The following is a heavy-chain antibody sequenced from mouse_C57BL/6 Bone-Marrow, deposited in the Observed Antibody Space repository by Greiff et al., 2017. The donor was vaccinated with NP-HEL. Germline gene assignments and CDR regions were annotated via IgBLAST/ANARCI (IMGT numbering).Heavy chain of an antibody. CDR1: GFSLTSYG. D-gene: IGHD1-1*01. Sequence: VNLVESGPGLVQPSQSLSITCTVSGFSLTSYGVHWVRQSPGKGLEWLGVIWSGGSTDYNAAFISRLSISKDNSKSQVFFKMNSLQADDTAIYYCARNRDYSFAYWGQGTLVTVSA. J-gene: IGHJ3*01. CDR3: ARNRDYSFAY. V-gene: IGHV2-2*01. CDR2: IWSGGST.